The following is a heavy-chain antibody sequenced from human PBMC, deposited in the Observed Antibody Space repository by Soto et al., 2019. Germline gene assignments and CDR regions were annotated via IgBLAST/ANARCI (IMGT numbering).Heavy chain of an antibody. Sequence: QVQLQESGPGLVKPSQTLSLTCSISGASISSDDYYWSWFRQPPGKGLEWIGYISYSGSTYYNPSPQSRITISVDTSKTQFSLILSSVTAADTAVFYCAREVNNYYGMDVWGQGTTVTVSS. CDR1: GASISSDDYY. CDR2: ISYSGST. J-gene: IGHJ6*02. V-gene: IGHV4-30-4*01. CDR3: AREVNNYYGMDV.